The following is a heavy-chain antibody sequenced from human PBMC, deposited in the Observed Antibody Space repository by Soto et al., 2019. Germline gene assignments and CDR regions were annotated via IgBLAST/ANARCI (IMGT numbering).Heavy chain of an antibody. V-gene: IGHV1-69*13. CDR1: GGTFSSYA. D-gene: IGHD3-3*01. CDR2: FIPIFGTA. CDR3: ARAPARYYDFWCGYTNRYYYYYGMNV. J-gene: IGHJ6*02. Sequence: GASVKVSCKASGGTFSSYAISWVRQAPGQGLEWMGGFIPIFGTANYAQKFQGRVTITADESTSTAYMELSSVRSEDTAVYYCARAPARYYDFWCGYTNRYYYYYGMNVWGQGTTVTVSS.